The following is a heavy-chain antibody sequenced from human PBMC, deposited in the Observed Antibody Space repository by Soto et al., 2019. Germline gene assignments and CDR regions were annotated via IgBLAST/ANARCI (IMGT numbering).Heavy chain of an antibody. CDR3: ARDSSSSRSFDY. CDR1: GYPFTIYA. CDR2: INPGNGDT. Sequence: ASVKVSCKASGYPFTIYAIHWVRQAPGQSLEWMGWINPGNGDTKYSQIFQGRVTITWDTSARTAYMDLSSLISEDTADCYCARDSSSSRSFDYWGQGARVTVSS. D-gene: IGHD6-6*01. J-gene: IGHJ4*02. V-gene: IGHV1-3*01.